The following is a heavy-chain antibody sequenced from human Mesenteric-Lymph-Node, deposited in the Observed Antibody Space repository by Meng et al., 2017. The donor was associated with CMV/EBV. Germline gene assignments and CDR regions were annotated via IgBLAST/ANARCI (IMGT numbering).Heavy chain of an antibody. V-gene: IGHV3-74*01. J-gene: IGHJ4*02. CDR1: GFTFSSYW. Sequence: GESLKISCAASGFTFSSYWMHWVRQAPGKGLVWVAHINNVATTINYADSVKGRITISRDNAKNTLYLQMNSLRAEDTAVYYCAREGGEFWSGYHSYYFDYWGQGTLVTVSS. CDR2: INNVATTI. D-gene: IGHD3-3*01. CDR3: AREGGEFWSGYHSYYFDY.